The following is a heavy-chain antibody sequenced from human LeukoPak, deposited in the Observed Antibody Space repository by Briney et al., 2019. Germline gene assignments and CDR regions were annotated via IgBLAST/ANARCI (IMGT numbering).Heavy chain of an antibody. CDR1: GFTFNSYG. J-gene: IGHJ4*02. Sequence: PGGSLRLSCAASGFTFNSYGMHWVRQAPGKRLEWVAVIWYDGSNKYYADSVKGRFTISRDNSKNTLYLQMNSLRAEDTAVYYCARGVGGSYLFDYWGQGTLVTVSS. V-gene: IGHV3-33*01. CDR3: ARGVGGSYLFDY. D-gene: IGHD1-26*01. CDR2: IWYDGSNK.